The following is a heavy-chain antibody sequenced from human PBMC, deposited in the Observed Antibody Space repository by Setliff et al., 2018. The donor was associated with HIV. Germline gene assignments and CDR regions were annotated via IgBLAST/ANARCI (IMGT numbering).Heavy chain of an antibody. CDR2: IDHIGST. J-gene: IGHJ6*02. Sequence: PSETLSLTCAVYGGSFSGYYWTWIRQPPGKGLEWIGDIDHIGSTNYNPPLRSRVTISLDSSKNQLSLRLKSVTAADTAVYFCARRAESTTTWFSSWYSYDMDVWGQGTTVTVSS. CDR1: GGSFSGYY. V-gene: IGHV4-34*01. D-gene: IGHD2-15*01. CDR3: ARRAESTTTWFSSWYSYDMDV.